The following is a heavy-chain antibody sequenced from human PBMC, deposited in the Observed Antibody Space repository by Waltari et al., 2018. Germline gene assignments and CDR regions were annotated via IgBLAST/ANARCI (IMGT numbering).Heavy chain of an antibody. V-gene: IGHV4-34*02. D-gene: IGHD3-10*01. CDR3: ARLAPRTYRSPVPGRHYYYGMDV. J-gene: IGHJ6*02. Sequence: QVQLQQWGARLLKPSETLSLTCGVYGGSFSGHYWTWIRQPPGRGLEWIGEINYSGITNYNPSLKSRVTISVDSSKTQLSLKLNSVTAADTAVYYCARLAPRTYRSPVPGRHYYYGMDVWGQGTTVTVSS. CDR1: GGSFSGHY. CDR2: INYSGIT.